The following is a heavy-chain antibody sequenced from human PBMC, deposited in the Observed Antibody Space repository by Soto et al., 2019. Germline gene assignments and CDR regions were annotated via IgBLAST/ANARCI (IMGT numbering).Heavy chain of an antibody. D-gene: IGHD6-19*01. Sequence: LRLSCAASGFTFSSYAMHWVRQAPGKGLEWVAVISYDGSNKYYADSVRGRFTISRDNSKNTLYLQMNSLRAEDTAVYYCARDSVISSGWTDPRGAPVLDYWGQGTLVTVSS. CDR3: ARDSVISSGWTDPRGAPVLDY. CDR2: ISYDGSNK. V-gene: IGHV3-30-3*01. CDR1: GFTFSSYA. J-gene: IGHJ4*02.